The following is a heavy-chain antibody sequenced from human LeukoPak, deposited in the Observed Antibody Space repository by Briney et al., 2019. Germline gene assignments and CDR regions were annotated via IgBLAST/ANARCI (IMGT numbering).Heavy chain of an antibody. CDR3: AGQRNYYDSSGYYKRALFDY. D-gene: IGHD3-22*01. V-gene: IGHV4-59*01. CDR2: IYYSGST. CDR1: GGSISSYY. J-gene: IGHJ4*02. Sequence: SETLSLTCTVSGGSISSYYWSWIRQPPGKGLEWIGYIYYSGSTNYNPSLKSRVTISVDTSKNQFSLKLSSVTAADTAVYYCAGQRNYYDSSGYYKRALFDYWGQGTLVTVSS.